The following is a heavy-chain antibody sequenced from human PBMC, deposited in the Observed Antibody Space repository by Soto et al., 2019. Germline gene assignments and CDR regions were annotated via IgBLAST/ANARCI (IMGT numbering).Heavy chain of an antibody. J-gene: IGHJ4*02. V-gene: IGHV3-23*01. CDR1: GFIFSNYA. CDR3: AKDAPGSGWLSDS. D-gene: IGHD3-22*01. CDR2: ISVPDAGT. Sequence: PGGSLRLSCAASGFIFSNYAMSWVRQAPGKGLEWVSTISVPDAGTAYADSVKGRFTISRDNSKNTLYLQMNSLRVEDTAVYYCAKDAPGSGWLSDSWGQGARVTVSS.